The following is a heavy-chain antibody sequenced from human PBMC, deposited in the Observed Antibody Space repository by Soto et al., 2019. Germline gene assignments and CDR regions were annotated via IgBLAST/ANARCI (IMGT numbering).Heavy chain of an antibody. D-gene: IGHD3-10*01. J-gene: IGHJ6*02. Sequence: QVQLVQSGAEVKKPGASVKVSCKASGYTFTSYGISWVRQAPGQGLEWMEWISAYNGNTNYAQKLQGRVTMTTDTSTSTAYMELRSLRSDDTAVYYCARSEDRWFGDGYYGMDVWGQGTTVTVSS. CDR1: GYTFTSYG. CDR3: ARSEDRWFGDGYYGMDV. V-gene: IGHV1-18*01. CDR2: ISAYNGNT.